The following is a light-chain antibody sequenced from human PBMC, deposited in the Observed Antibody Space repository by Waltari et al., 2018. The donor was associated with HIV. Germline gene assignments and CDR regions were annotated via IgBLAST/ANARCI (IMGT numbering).Light chain of an antibody. J-gene: IGLJ3*02. CDR2: EVS. CDR3: TSYISSATPV. V-gene: IGLV2-14*01. Sequence: QSALTQPASVSGSPGQSITISCTGSSRDLIYYDSVSRYQHPPGKAPQVIIYEVSNRPSGIPDRFSASKSVNTASLTISGLQAEDEAYYFCTSYISSATPVFGGGTKLTVL. CDR1: SRDLIYYDS.